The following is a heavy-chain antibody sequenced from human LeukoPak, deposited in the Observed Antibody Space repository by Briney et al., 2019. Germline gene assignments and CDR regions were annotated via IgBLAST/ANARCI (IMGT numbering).Heavy chain of an antibody. CDR3: ARVTSVSALFYYYMDV. CDR2: INPNSGGT. Sequence: ASVSVSCKASGYTFTGYYMHWVRQAPGQGLEWMGWINPNSGGTNYAQKFQGRVTMTRDTSISTAYMELSRLRSDDTAVYYCARVTSVSALFYYYMDVWGKGTTVTISS. CDR1: GYTFTGYY. V-gene: IGHV1-2*02. D-gene: IGHD2-8*01. J-gene: IGHJ6*03.